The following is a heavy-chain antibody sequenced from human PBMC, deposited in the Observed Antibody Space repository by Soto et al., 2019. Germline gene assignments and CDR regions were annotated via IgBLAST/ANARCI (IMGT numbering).Heavy chain of an antibody. CDR1: GFTFSSYA. Sequence: GGSLRLSCAASGFTFSSYAMSWVRQAPGRGLEWVSAISGSGGSTYYADSVKGRFTISRDNSKNALYLQMNSLRAEDTAVYYCAKEPDPANWIYWGQGTLVTVSS. V-gene: IGHV3-23*01. CDR2: ISGSGGST. J-gene: IGHJ4*02. CDR3: AKEPDPANWIY. D-gene: IGHD1-20*01.